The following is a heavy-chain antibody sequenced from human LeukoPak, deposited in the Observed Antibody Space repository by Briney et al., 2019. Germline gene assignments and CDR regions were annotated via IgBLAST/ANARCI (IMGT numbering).Heavy chain of an antibody. CDR1: GFTFDYYA. V-gene: IGHV3-9*01. CDR2: ISWNSGSI. D-gene: IGHD6-19*01. CDR3: ARVGIAVAGNGGAFDI. J-gene: IGHJ3*02. Sequence: GGSLRLSCAASGFTFDYYAMHWVRQAPGKGLEWVSGISWNSGSIGYADSVKGRFTISRDNAKNSLYLQMNSLRAEDTAVYYCARVGIAVAGNGGAFDIWGQGTMVTVSS.